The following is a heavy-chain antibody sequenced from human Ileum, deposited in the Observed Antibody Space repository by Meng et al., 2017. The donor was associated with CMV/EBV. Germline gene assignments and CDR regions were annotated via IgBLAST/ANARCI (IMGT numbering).Heavy chain of an antibody. CDR3: ARGPSRTDLDY. CDR1: GYTVTGYY. V-gene: IGHV1-46*01. J-gene: IGHJ4*02. CDR2: INPGDGST. Sequence: VQQSQSGGDGKNPWASRKVSCKGSGYTVTGYYIHWVRQAPGEGLEWMGIINPGDGSTNYAQKYQGRVTMTRDTSTTTVHMELSSLRSEDTAVYYCARGPSRTDLDYWGQGTLVTVSS. D-gene: IGHD1-14*01.